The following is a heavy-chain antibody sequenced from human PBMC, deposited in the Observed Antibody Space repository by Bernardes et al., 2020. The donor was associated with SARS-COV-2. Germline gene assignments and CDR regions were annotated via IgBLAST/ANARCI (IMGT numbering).Heavy chain of an antibody. V-gene: IGHV3-23*01. J-gene: IGHJ5*01. CDR1: GLTFRNYA. D-gene: IGHD6-6*01. Sequence: VGSLILSCAASGLTFRNYAMSWVRQAPGKGLEWVSSISGGGDRTYYADSVKGRFTISRDNSKNMLYLQMSSLRVEDTALYYCAKGAQYSRNWYDFWGQGTLVTVSS. CDR2: ISGGGDRT. CDR3: AKGAQYSRNWYDF.